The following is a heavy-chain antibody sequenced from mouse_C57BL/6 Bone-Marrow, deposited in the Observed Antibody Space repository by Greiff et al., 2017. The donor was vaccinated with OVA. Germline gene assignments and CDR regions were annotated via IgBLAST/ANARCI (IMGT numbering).Heavy chain of an antibody. D-gene: IGHD1-1*01. CDR2: IWRGGST. V-gene: IGHV2-5*01. J-gene: IGHJ4*01. Sequence: QVQLKESGPGLVQPSQSLSITCTVSGFSLTSYGVHWVRQSPGKGLEWLGVIWRGGSTDYNAAFMSRLSITKDNSKSQVFFKMNSLQADDTAIYYCAKRIPSTGYAMDYWGQGTSVTVSS. CDR1: GFSLTSYG. CDR3: AKRIPSTGYAMDY.